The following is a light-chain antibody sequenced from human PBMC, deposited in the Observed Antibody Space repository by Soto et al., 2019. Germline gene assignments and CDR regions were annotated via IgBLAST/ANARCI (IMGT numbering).Light chain of an antibody. Sequence: DIQMTQSPSSLSASVGDRVTITCRASQSITTYLNWYQQKPGKAPKLLIYTASNLQSGVPSRFSGSGSGTDFTLTISSLQPEDFATYYCQQSGSTPYTFGQGTKLEIK. V-gene: IGKV1-39*01. CDR3: QQSGSTPYT. CDR2: TAS. CDR1: QSITTY. J-gene: IGKJ2*01.